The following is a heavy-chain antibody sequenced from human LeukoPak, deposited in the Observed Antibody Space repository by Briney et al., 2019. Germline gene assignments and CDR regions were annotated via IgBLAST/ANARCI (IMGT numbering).Heavy chain of an antibody. CDR3: AKRPGKAAAGPFDP. V-gene: IGHV3-23*01. D-gene: IGHD6-13*01. J-gene: IGHJ5*02. CDR1: GFSFSDYA. Sequence: GGSLRLSCAASGFSFSDYAMTWVRQAPGKGLEWVSTISSGDDISYYADFVKGRFTISRDNSKNTLYLHMSSLRAEDTAIYYCAKRPGKAAAGPFDPLGQGTLVTVSS. CDR2: ISSGDDIS.